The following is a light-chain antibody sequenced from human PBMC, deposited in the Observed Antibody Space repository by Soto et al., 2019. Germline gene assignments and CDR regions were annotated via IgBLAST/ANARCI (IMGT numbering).Light chain of an antibody. CDR1: QSITTW. J-gene: IGKJ5*01. CDR2: DVS. CDR3: QQYGSSPSIT. V-gene: IGKV1-5*01. Sequence: DIQMTQAPSPVSAYVGDSLTITCRASQSITTWLAWYQQGPGKAPTLXXYDVSSLQSGVPSRFSGSGSGTDFTLTISRLEPEDFAVYYGQQYGSSPSITFGQGTRLEIK.